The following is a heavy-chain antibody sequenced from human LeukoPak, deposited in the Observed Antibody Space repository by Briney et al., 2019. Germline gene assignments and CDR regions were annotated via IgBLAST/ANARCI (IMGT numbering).Heavy chain of an antibody. CDR3: AADREDTAIVGGY. J-gene: IGHJ4*02. D-gene: IGHD5-18*01. CDR1: GPTFSSYA. V-gene: IGHV1-58*02. Sequence: SGKVSCNASGPTFSSYATLGVRQSRRHRGRGRSWSDVCSGNINYEQKLQERVTITRDMSTSTAYMELSSLRSEDTAVYYCAADREDTAIVGGYWGQGTLVTVAS. CDR2: SDVCSGNI.